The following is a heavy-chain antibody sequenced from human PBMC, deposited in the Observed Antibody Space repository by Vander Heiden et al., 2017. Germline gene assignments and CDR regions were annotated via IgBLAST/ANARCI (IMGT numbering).Heavy chain of an antibody. J-gene: IGHJ4*02. D-gene: IGHD3-9*01. V-gene: IGHV3-23*01. CDR1: GFTFSRHA. Sequence: EVQLLEPGGGLVQPGGSLRLSSVASGFTFSRHAMSWVRQATGKGLEWVSGIGDSGGTTYYADSVKGRFTISRDNSKNTLYLQMNSLRAEDTAVYYCAKDHDDILTGYLCDYWGQGTLVTVSS. CDR3: AKDHDDILTGYLCDY. CDR2: IGDSGGTT.